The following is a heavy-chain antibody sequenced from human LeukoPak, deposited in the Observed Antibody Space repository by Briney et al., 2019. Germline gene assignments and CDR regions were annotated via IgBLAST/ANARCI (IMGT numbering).Heavy chain of an antibody. Sequence: PGGSLRLSCAVSGFRVRDYYMSWVRQAPGKGLEWVGLIRDSGEAFYADFVRGRFAISRDESENTLYLQMNSLRVEDTAVYFCARDRAANQDWVEFDPWGQGTPVIVSS. CDR2: IRDSGEA. CDR3: ARDRAANQDWVEFDP. D-gene: IGHD3/OR15-3a*01. V-gene: IGHV3-66*03. CDR1: GFRVRDYY. J-gene: IGHJ5*02.